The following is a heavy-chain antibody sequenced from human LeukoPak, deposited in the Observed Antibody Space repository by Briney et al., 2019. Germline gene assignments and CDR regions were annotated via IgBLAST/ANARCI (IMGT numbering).Heavy chain of an antibody. J-gene: IGHJ3*02. CDR1: GYTLTELS. CDR2: FDPEDGET. V-gene: IGHV1-24*01. CDR3: ATASTMIVVVITMFAFDI. Sequence: GASVKVSCKVSGYTLTELSMHWVRQAPGKGLEWMGGFDPEDGETIYAQKFQGRVTMTEDTSTDTAYMELSSLRSEDTAVYYCATASTMIVVVITMFAFDIWGQGTMVTVSS. D-gene: IGHD3-22*01.